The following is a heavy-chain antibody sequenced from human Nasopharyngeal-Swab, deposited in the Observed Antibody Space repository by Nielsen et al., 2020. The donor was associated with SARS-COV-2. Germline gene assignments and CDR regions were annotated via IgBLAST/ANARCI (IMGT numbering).Heavy chain of an antibody. CDR3: AKGAIFDI. CDR2: ISWNSGSI. V-gene: IGHV3-9*01. J-gene: IGHJ3*02. Sequence: WIRQPPGKGLEWVSGISWNSGSIGYADSVKGRFTISRDNAKNSLYLQMNSLRAEDTALYYCAKGAIFDIWGQGTMGTVSS.